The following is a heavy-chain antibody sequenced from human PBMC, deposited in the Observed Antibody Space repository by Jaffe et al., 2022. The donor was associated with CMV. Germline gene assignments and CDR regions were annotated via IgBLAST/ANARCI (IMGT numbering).Heavy chain of an antibody. V-gene: IGHV5-51*01. Sequence: EVQLVQSGAEVKKPGESLKISCKGSGYSFTSYWIGWVRQMPGKGLEWMGIIYPGDSDTRYSPSFQGQVTISADKSISTAYLQWSSLKASDTAMYYCARHEPDVGATMIYGMDVWGQGTTVTVSS. D-gene: IGHD1-26*01. CDR1: GYSFTSYW. J-gene: IGHJ6*02. CDR3: ARHEPDVGATMIYGMDV. CDR2: IYPGDSDT.